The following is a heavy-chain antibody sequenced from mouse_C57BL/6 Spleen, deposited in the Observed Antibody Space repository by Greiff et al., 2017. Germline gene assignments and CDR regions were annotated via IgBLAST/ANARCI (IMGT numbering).Heavy chain of an antibody. D-gene: IGHD1-1*01. CDR1: GYSITSGYY. Sequence: ESGPGLVKPSQSLSLTCSVTGYSITSGYYWNWIRQFPGNKLEWMGYISYDGSNNYNPSLKNRISITRDTSKNQFFLKLNSVTTEDTATYYCARAPYGSLDYWGQGTTLTVSS. CDR2: ISYDGSN. J-gene: IGHJ2*01. V-gene: IGHV3-6*01. CDR3: ARAPYGSLDY.